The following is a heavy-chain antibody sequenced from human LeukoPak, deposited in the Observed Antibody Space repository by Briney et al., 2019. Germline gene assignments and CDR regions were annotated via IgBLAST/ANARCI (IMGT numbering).Heavy chain of an antibody. J-gene: IGHJ4*02. CDR3: ARQAGGYFDY. CDR2: ISSSSSYI. Sequence: GGSLRLSCAASGFTFSSYSMNWVRQAPGKGLEWVSSISSSSSYIYYADSVKGRLTISRDNAKNSLYLQMNSLRAEDTAVYYCARQAGGYFDYWGQGTLVTVSS. D-gene: IGHD3-10*01. CDR1: GFTFSSYS. V-gene: IGHV3-21*01.